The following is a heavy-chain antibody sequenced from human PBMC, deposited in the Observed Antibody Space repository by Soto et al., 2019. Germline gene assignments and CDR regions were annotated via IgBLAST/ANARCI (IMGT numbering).Heavy chain of an antibody. CDR1: GYTITSYG. D-gene: IGHD3-22*01. Sequence: QVQLVQSGAEVKKPGASVKVSCKASGYTITSYGISWVRQAPGQGLEWMGWISAYNGNTNYAQKLQGRVTMTTDTSTSTAYMELRSLRSDDTAVYYCARLHLYYYDSSGFPSAFDYWGQGTLVTVSS. V-gene: IGHV1-18*01. CDR2: ISAYNGNT. CDR3: ARLHLYYYDSSGFPSAFDY. J-gene: IGHJ4*02.